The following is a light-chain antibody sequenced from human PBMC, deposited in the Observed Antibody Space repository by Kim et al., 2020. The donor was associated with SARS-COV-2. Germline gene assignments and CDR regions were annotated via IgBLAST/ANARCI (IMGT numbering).Light chain of an antibody. CDR2: KAS. J-gene: IGKJ1*01. CDR3: QQYHSYFRT. Sequence: DIQMTQSPSTLSASVGDRVTITCRASQSISSWLAWYQQKPGKAPKLLIYKASSLESGVPSRFSGSGSGTEFTLTISSLQPDDFATYYCQQYHSYFRTFGQGTKVDIK. CDR1: QSISSW. V-gene: IGKV1-5*03.